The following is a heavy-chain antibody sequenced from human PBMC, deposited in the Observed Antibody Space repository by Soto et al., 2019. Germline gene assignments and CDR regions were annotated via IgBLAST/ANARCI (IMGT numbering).Heavy chain of an antibody. CDR2: INPKLSIT. J-gene: IGHJ6*03. CDR1: VGTFSDYN. V-gene: IGHV1-69*02. CDR3: ARVEGTRTTNFYHYMDV. D-gene: IGHD2-8*01. Sequence: VQLVQSGAEVKRPGSSVKVSCKAPVGTFSDYNIAWVRQARGQGLEWMGRINPKLSITNYAHKFQDRVRITADKATSTAYMELTSLRYEDTAVYFCARVEGTRTTNFYHYMDVWGEGTAVTVS.